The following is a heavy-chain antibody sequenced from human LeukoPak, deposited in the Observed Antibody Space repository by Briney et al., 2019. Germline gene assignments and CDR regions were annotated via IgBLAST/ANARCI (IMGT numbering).Heavy chain of an antibody. D-gene: IGHD3-22*01. J-gene: IGHJ3*02. Sequence: GGSLRLSCAASGFTFSSYGMHWVRQAPGKGLEWVAVISYDGSNKYYADSVKGRFTISRDNAKNSLYLQMNSLRAEDTAVYYCARDSGYYDSSGYYWSDAFDIRGQGTVVTVSS. CDR2: ISYDGSNK. CDR1: GFTFSSYG. V-gene: IGHV3-30*03. CDR3: ARDSGYYDSSGYYWSDAFDI.